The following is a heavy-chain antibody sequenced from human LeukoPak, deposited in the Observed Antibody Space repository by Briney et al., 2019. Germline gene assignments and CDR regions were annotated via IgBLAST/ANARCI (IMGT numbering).Heavy chain of an antibody. CDR2: IIPIFGTA. J-gene: IGHJ4*02. CDR3: ARDLAVAYFDY. D-gene: IGHD6-19*01. Sequence: GASAKVSCKASGGTFSSYAISWVRQAPGQGLEWMGGIIPIFGTANYAQKFQGRVTITADKSTSTAYMELSSLRSEDTAVYYCARDLAVAYFDYWGQGTLVTVSS. V-gene: IGHV1-69*06. CDR1: GGTFSSYA.